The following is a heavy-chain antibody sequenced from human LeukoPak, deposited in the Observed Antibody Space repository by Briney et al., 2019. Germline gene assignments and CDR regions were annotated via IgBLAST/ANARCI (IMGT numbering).Heavy chain of an antibody. CDR1: GFTFSNSW. D-gene: IGHD6-19*01. Sequence: GGSLRLSCVGSGFTFSNSWMNWVRQTPGRGLEWVANIKPDGRQKYYVDSVKGRFTISRDNAQNSVFLQMNSLRAEDTGVYYCASGEYSSGDWGQGTLVTVSS. J-gene: IGHJ4*02. CDR2: IKPDGRQK. V-gene: IGHV3-7*02. CDR3: ASGEYSSGD.